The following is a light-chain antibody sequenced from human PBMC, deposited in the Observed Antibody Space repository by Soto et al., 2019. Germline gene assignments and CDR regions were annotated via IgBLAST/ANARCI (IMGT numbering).Light chain of an antibody. V-gene: IGLV2-23*01. CDR1: SSDVGRYDL. CDR3: CSYGGSATPII. J-gene: IGLJ2*01. Sequence: QSVLTQPASVSGSPGQSITIPCTGTSSDVGRYDLVSWYQHHPGKAPKMIIFEDNKRPSGVSDRFSGSKSGSTASLTIAGLQADEGDYYCCSYGGSATPIIFGGGTQLTVL. CDR2: EDN.